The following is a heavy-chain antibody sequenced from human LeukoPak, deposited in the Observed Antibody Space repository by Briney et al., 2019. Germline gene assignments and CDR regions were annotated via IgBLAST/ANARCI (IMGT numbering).Heavy chain of an antibody. J-gene: IGHJ4*02. D-gene: IGHD1-26*01. Sequence: ASVKVSCKASGYTFTGYYMHWVRQAPGKGLEWMGGFDPEDGETIYAQKFQGRVTMTEDTSTDTAYMELSSLRSEDTAVYYCARAGPSIVGATDFDYWGQGTLVTVSS. CDR2: FDPEDGET. CDR1: GYTFTGYY. V-gene: IGHV1-24*01. CDR3: ARAGPSIVGATDFDY.